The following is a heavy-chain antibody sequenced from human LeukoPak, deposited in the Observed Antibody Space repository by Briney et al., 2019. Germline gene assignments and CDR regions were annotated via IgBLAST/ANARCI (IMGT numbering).Heavy chain of an antibody. CDR2: ISYDGSNK. V-gene: IGHV3-30-3*01. J-gene: IGHJ4*02. Sequence: GGSLRLSCAASGFTFSSYAMHWVRQAPGKGLEWVAVISYDGSNKYYADSVKGRFTISRDNSKNTLYLQMNSLRAEDTAVYYCARDRYYGSGSYQDSWGQGTLVTVSS. CDR1: GFTFSSYA. D-gene: IGHD3-10*01. CDR3: ARDRYYGSGSYQDS.